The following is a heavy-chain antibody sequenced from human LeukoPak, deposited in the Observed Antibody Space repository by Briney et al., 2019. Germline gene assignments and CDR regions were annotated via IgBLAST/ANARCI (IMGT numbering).Heavy chain of an antibody. CDR2: ISAYNGNT. D-gene: IGHD3-22*01. V-gene: IGHV1-18*01. Sequence: ASVKVSCKASGYTSTSYGISWVRQAPGQGLEWMGWISAYNGNTNYAQKLQGRVTMTTDTSTSTAYMELRSLRSDDTAVYYCATTRYDSSGYYYPDAFDIWGQGTMVTVSS. J-gene: IGHJ3*02. CDR3: ATTRYDSSGYYYPDAFDI. CDR1: GYTSTSYG.